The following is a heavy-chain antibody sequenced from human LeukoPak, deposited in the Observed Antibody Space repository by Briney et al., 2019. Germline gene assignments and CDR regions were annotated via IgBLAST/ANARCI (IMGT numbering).Heavy chain of an antibody. D-gene: IGHD3-22*01. CDR1: GYTFTSYG. V-gene: IGHV1-18*01. CDR2: ISAYNGNT. Sequence: GASVKVSCKASGYTFTSYGISWVRQAPGQGLEWMGWISAYNGNTNYAQKLKGRVTMTTDTSTSTAYMELRSLRSDDTAVYYCARSYYYDSSGYYYGFDYWGQGTLVTVFS. CDR3: ARSYYYDSSGYYYGFDY. J-gene: IGHJ4*02.